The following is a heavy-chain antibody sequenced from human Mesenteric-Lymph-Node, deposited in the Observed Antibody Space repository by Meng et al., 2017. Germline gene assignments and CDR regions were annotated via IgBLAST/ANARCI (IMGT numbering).Heavy chain of an antibody. CDR1: GFTFSNYA. J-gene: IGHJ4*02. V-gene: IGHV3-23*01. D-gene: IGHD6-19*01. CDR3: AKEFAVTGTGNFDF. Sequence: GESLKISCAASGFTFSNYAMSWVRQSPGKGLEWVSVISGSGGSAYYADSVKGRFTISRDNSKNTVYLEMNGLGAEDTAVYYCAKEFAVTGTGNFDFWGQGILVTVSS. CDR2: ISGSGGSA.